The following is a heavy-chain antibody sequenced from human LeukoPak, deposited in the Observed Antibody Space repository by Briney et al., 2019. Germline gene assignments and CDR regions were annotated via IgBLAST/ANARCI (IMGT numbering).Heavy chain of an antibody. Sequence: ASVKVSCKASGYTFTSYAMHWVRQAPGQGLEWMGWINPNSGGTNYAQKFQGRVTMTRDTSISTAYMELSRLRSDDTAVYYCARDFEASAGWGQGTLVTVSS. CDR1: GYTFTSYA. CDR2: INPNSGGT. V-gene: IGHV1-2*02. CDR3: ARDFEASAG. J-gene: IGHJ4*02. D-gene: IGHD1-26*01.